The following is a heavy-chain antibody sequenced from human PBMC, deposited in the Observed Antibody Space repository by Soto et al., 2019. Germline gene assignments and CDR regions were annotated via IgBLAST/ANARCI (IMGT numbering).Heavy chain of an antibody. CDR3: ARDLWVEPELYYYGMDV. Sequence: SETLSLTCTVSGDSISSADYYWSWIRQTPGKGLEWIGHIFYSGTTYYNPSLKSRLTISVDTAKNHFSLRLTSVTAADTAVYYCARDLWVEPELYYYGMDVWGQGTTVTVSS. CDR2: IFYSGTT. V-gene: IGHV4-30-4*01. CDR1: GDSISSADYY. D-gene: IGHD1-1*01. J-gene: IGHJ6*02.